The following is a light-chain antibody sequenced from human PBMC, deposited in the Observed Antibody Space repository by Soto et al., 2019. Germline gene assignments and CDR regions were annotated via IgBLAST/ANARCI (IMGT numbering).Light chain of an antibody. Sequence: QSALTQPASVSGSPGQSITISCTGTSSDIGGYNYVSWYQQHPGIAPKLMIYDVTNRPSGVSNRFSGSKSGNTASLTISGLQAEDEADYFCSSYAGSSTLVFGTGTKLTVL. CDR2: DVT. CDR1: SSDIGGYNY. CDR3: SSYAGSSTLV. V-gene: IGLV2-14*01. J-gene: IGLJ1*01.